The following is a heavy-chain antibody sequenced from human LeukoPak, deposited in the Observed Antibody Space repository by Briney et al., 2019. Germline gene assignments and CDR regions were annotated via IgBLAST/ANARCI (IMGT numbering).Heavy chain of an antibody. Sequence: GGSLRLSCAASGFIFSQYSMNWVRQAPGKGPEWVSHIRSSSETFYADSVKGRFTISRDNARNSLYLQMNNLRGEDTAIYYCARDAGNSGYGCDLWGQGTLVTVSS. CDR2: IRSSSET. CDR3: ARDAGNSGYGCDL. D-gene: IGHD5-12*01. CDR1: GFIFSQYS. J-gene: IGHJ5*02. V-gene: IGHV3-48*01.